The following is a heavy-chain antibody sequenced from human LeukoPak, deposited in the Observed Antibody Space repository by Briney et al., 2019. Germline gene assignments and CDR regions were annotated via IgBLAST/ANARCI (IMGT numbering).Heavy chain of an antibody. V-gene: IGHV1-2*02. CDR1: GYTFTGYY. CDR3: ARDLGGSWQYYFDY. D-gene: IGHD3-16*01. CDR2: INPNSSGT. J-gene: IGHJ4*02. Sequence: ASVKVSCKASGYTFTGYYMHWVRQAPGQGLEWMGWINPNSSGTNYAQKFQGRVTMTRDTSISTAYMELSRLRSDDTAVYYCARDLGGSWQYYFDYWGQGTLVTVSS.